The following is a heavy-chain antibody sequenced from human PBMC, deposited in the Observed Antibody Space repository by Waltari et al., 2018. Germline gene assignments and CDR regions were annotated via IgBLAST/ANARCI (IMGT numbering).Heavy chain of an antibody. CDR1: GYTFTSYD. CDR2: MNPNGGNT. V-gene: IGHV1-8*02. D-gene: IGHD5-12*01. J-gene: IGHJ4*02. CDR3: ARGWRMATMGPPGY. Sequence: QVQLVQSGAEVKKPGASVKVSCKASGYTFTSYDINWVRQATGQGLEWMGWMNPNGGNTGYAQKFQGRVTMTRNTSVSTAYMELSSLRSEDTAVYYCARGWRMATMGPPGYWGQGTLVTVSS.